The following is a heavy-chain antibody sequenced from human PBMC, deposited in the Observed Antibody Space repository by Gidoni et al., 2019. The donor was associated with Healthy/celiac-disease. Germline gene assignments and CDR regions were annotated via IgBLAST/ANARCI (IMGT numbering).Heavy chain of an antibody. J-gene: IGHJ4*02. CDR1: GYSFTSYW. D-gene: IGHD3-22*01. CDR3: ARRTNYYDSSGYYPNFDY. V-gene: IGHV5-51*01. CDR2: IYPGGSDT. Sequence: EVQLVQSGAEVKKPGESRKISCKGSGYSFTSYWIGWGRQMPVKGLEWMGIIYPGGSDTRYSPSYQGQVTISADKSISTAYLQWSSLKASDTAMYYCARRTNYYDSSGYYPNFDYWGQGTLVTVSS.